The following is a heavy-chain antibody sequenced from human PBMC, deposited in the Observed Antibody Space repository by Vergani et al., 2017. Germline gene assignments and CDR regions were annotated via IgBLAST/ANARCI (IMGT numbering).Heavy chain of an antibody. CDR1: GFTFSSYA. J-gene: IGHJ4*02. V-gene: IGHV3-23*04. CDR3: AKEQYSSGWYFNSGYFDY. CDR2: ISGSGGST. Sequence: EVQLVESGGVVVQPGGSLRLSCAASGFTFSSYAMSWVRQAPGKGLEWVSAISGSGGSTYYADSVKGRFTISRDNSKNTLYLQMNSLRAEDTAVYYCAKEQYSSGWYFNSGYFDYWGQGTLVTVSS. D-gene: IGHD6-19*01.